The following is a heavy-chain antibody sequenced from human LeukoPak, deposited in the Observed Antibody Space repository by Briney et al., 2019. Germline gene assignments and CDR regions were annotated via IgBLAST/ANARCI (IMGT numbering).Heavy chain of an antibody. CDR2: IYYSGST. V-gene: IGHV4-59*01. CDR1: GGSISSYY. D-gene: IGHD6-13*01. CDR3: ARDTRSSWYSGWFDP. Sequence: SETLSLTCTVSGGSISSYYWSWIRQPPGKGLEWIGYIYYSGSTNYNPSLKSRVTISVDTSKNQFSLKLSSVTAADTAVYYCARDTRSSWYSGWFDPLGQGTLVTVSS. J-gene: IGHJ5*02.